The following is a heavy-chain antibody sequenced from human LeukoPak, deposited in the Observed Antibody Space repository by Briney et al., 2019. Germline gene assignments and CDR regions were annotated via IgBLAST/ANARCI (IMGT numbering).Heavy chain of an antibody. CDR1: GGSISSYY. V-gene: IGHV4-59*01. Sequence: SETLSLTCTVSGGSISSYYWSWIRQPPGKGLEWIGYIYYSGSTNYNPSLKSRVTISVDTSKNQLSLKLSSVTAADTAVYYCARGGSGWYPYAFDIWGQGTMVTVSS. CDR3: ARGGSGWYPYAFDI. J-gene: IGHJ3*02. CDR2: IYYSGST. D-gene: IGHD6-19*01.